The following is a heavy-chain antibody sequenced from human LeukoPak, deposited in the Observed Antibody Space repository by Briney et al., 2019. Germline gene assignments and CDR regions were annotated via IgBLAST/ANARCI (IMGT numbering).Heavy chain of an antibody. Sequence: PSETLSLTCTVSGGSISSNNYFWGWIRQPPGKGLEWIGSIYDSGSTYYNPSLKSRVTISVDTSKNQFSLKLKSVTAADTAMYYCQSRFLEWLLDYWGQGTLVTVSS. CDR1: GGSISSNNYF. D-gene: IGHD3-3*01. J-gene: IGHJ4*02. V-gene: IGHV4-39*01. CDR2: IYDSGST. CDR3: QSRFLEWLLDY.